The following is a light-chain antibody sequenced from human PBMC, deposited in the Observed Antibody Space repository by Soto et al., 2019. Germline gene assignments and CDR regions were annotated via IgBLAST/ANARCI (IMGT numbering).Light chain of an antibody. CDR1: QTGSNSY. CDR2: GVY. Sequence: IVLTQSSGTLSLSPGERATLSCRASQTGSNSYLAWYQHKSGQAPRLLIYGVYTRASGIPDRFSGSGSGTEFTLTITRLEPEDSAVYFCQHYGYSQWTFGQGTKVDIK. J-gene: IGKJ1*01. V-gene: IGKV3-20*01. CDR3: QHYGYSQWT.